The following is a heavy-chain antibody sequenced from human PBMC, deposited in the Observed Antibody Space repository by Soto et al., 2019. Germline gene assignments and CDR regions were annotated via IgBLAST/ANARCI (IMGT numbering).Heavy chain of an antibody. CDR1: GFSFGDYY. J-gene: IGHJ6*02. CDR2: ISRTGNTI. Sequence: QVQLEESGGGLVKPGGSLRLSCAASGFSFGDYYMNWIRQAPGKGLEWIAFISRTGNTIHYTDSVKGRFAISRDDAKMALYLQMNTLRVDDTAIYYCARELSPPRYNVYNSAIDVWGPGTTVAVS. V-gene: IGHV3-11*01. CDR3: ARELSPPRYNVYNSAIDV. D-gene: IGHD3-10*01.